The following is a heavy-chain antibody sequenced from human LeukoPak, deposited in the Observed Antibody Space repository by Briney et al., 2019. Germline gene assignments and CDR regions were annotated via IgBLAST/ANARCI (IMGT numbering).Heavy chain of an antibody. D-gene: IGHD3-9*01. V-gene: IGHV1-18*01. CDR2: ISTNSDEI. J-gene: IGHJ4*02. Sequence: GASVKVSCKASGYTFTRYGISWVRQAPGEGLEWMGWISTNSDEIHYARKFQGRVTLTTDTSASTAYMEVRSLRSGDTAVYYCARDPYHEILPGYGSAMAHWGQGTRVTVSS. CDR1: GYTFTRYG. CDR3: ARDPYHEILPGYGSAMAH.